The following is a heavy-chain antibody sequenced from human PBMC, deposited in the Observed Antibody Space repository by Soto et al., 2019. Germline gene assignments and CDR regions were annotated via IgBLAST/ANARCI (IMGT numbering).Heavy chain of an antibody. Sequence: EVQLVESGGGLVQPGGSLRLSCAASGFTVSSNYMSWVRQAPGKGLEWVSVIYSGGSTYYADSVKGRFTISRLNSKYTLYLQMNSLRAEDTAVYYCARISKGSGYYLGLDYWGQGTLVTVSS. CDR2: IYSGGST. V-gene: IGHV3-53*04. J-gene: IGHJ4*02. CDR1: GFTVSSNY. D-gene: IGHD5-12*01. CDR3: ARISKGSGYYLGLDY.